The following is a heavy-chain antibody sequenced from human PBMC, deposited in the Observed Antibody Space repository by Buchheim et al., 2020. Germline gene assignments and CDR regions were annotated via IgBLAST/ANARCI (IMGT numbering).Heavy chain of an antibody. V-gene: IGHV5-10-1*03. J-gene: IGHJ4*02. Sequence: EVQLVQSGAEVKKPGESLRISCKGFGYTFTSHWISWVRQMPGKGLEWMGRIDPDDSYTNYSPSFQGHVTISADKSISTAYLHGCSLKASDTAMYYCARQDCSSGVCYFFDHWGQGTL. D-gene: IGHD2-8*01. CDR1: GYTFTSHW. CDR3: ARQDCSSGVCYFFDH. CDR2: IDPDDSYT.